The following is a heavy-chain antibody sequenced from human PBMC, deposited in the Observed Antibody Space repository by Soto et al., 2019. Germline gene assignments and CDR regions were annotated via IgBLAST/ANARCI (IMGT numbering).Heavy chain of an antibody. J-gene: IGHJ3*01. V-gene: IGHV3-23*01. CDR2: ISASGSRT. Sequence: EVQLLESGGGLVQPGGSLTLSCAASGFTFNNYAMSWVRQAPGKGLEWVSGISASGSRTFYADSVKGRFTVSIDFSKNTRSLQMDSLRAEDTAVYFCGKDPNGDYVGGFEFWGPGTMVTVSS. CDR1: GFTFNNYA. CDR3: GKDPNGDYVGGFEF. D-gene: IGHD4-17*01.